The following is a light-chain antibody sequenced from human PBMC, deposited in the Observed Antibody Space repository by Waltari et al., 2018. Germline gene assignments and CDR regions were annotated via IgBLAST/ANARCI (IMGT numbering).Light chain of an antibody. CDR2: EVN. J-gene: IGLJ2*01. V-gene: IGLV2-23*02. Sequence: QSALTQPASVSGSPGQSITLSCTGTSSDVGRYNLVSWYQQRPGKAPRLMIYEVNKRPSGVSNRFSGSKSGNTASLTISGLQAEDEADYYCCSYAGSPTFVIFGGGSKLTVL. CDR1: SSDVGRYNL. CDR3: CSYAGSPTFVI.